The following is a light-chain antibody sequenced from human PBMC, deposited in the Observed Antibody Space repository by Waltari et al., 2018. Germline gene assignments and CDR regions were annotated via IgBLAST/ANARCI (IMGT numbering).Light chain of an antibody. J-gene: IGKJ4*01. CDR3: MQGTHFPRT. CDR2: KVS. Sequence: DVVMTQSPLSLPITPGQPASMTCRSSQSLLHSNGNTYLSWFLQKPGQPPRRLIYKVSNRDSGVPDRFSGSGAGTDFTLKISRVEAEDVGVYYCMQGTHFPRTFGGGTKVEIK. CDR1: QSLLHSNGNTY. V-gene: IGKV2-30*02.